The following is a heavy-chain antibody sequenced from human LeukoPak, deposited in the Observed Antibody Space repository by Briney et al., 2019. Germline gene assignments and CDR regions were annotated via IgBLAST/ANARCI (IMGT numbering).Heavy chain of an antibody. J-gene: IGHJ4*02. CDR3: ARDRRDGYKSLGFDY. CDR1: GGTFGSYA. CDR2: IIPILGIT. V-gene: IGHV1-69*04. Sequence: SVKVSCKASGGTFGSYAFSWVRQAPGQGLEWMGRIIPILGITNYAQKFLGRVTITADKSTSTAYMELSSLRFEDTAVYYCARDRRDGYKSLGFDYWGQGSLVTVSS. D-gene: IGHD5-24*01.